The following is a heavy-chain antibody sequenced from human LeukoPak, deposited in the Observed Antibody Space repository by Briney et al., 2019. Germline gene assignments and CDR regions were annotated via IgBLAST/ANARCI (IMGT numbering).Heavy chain of an antibody. J-gene: IGHJ4*02. V-gene: IGHV3-23*01. CDR2: ISGSGGST. D-gene: IGHD2-15*01. CDR3: AKGLRYCSGVTCYKDNY. Sequence: GGSLRLSCAASGFTFSSYWMSWVRQAPGKGLEWVSTISGSGGSTYYADSVKGRFTISRDNSKNTLYLQMNSLRAEDTAVYYCAKGLRYCSGVTCYKDNYWGQGTLVTVSS. CDR1: GFTFSSYW.